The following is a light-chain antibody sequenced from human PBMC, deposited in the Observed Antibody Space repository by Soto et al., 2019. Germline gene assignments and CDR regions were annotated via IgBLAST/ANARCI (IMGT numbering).Light chain of an antibody. V-gene: IGKV3-20*01. Sequence: EIVLTQSPGTLSLSPGERATLPCRASQSVSSSYLAWYQQKPGQAPRLLIYGASSRATGIPDRFSGSGSGTDFTVTISRLESEDFAVYYCQQYGSSPSPFGQGTKVDIK. CDR2: GAS. CDR3: QQYGSSPSP. J-gene: IGKJ1*01. CDR1: QSVSSSY.